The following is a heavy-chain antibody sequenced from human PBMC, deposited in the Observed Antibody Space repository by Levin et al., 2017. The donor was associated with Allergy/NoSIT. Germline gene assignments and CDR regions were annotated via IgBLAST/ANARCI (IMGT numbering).Heavy chain of an antibody. J-gene: IGHJ2*01. CDR3: ARDYFHDSSGYYYRWYFDL. CDR2: ISSSSSTI. CDR1: GFTFSSYS. V-gene: IGHV3-48*01. Sequence: GGSLRLSCAASGFTFSSYSMNWVRQAPGKGLEWVSYISSSSSTIYYADSVKGRFTISRDNAKNSLYLQMNSLRAEDTAVYYCARDYFHDSSGYYYRWYFDLWGRGTLVTVSS. D-gene: IGHD3-22*01.